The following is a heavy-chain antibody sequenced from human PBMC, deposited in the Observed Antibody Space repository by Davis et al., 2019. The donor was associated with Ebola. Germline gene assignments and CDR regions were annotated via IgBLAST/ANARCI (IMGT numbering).Heavy chain of an antibody. CDR2: IKQDGSEK. V-gene: IGHV3-7*03. J-gene: IGHJ6*02. Sequence: GESLKISCAASGFTFSSYWMSWVRQAPGKGLEWVANIKQDGSEKYYVDSVKGRFTISRDNAKNSLYLQMNSLRAEDTAVYYCAKFSSGNYYYYGMDVWGQGTTVTVSS. D-gene: IGHD6-19*01. CDR3: AKFSSGNYYYYGMDV. CDR1: GFTFSSYW.